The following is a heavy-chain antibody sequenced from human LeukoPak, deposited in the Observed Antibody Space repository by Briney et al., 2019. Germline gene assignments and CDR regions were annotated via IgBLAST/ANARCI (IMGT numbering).Heavy chain of an antibody. D-gene: IGHD3-9*01. Sequence: HPGGSLRLSCAASGFTFSSYGMHWVRQAPGKGLEWVAFIRYDGSNKYYADSVKGRFTISRDNSKNTLYLQMNSLRAEDTAVYYCAKGPGGPYYDILTGQNYYYYYMDVWGKGTTVTISS. CDR2: IRYDGSNK. CDR3: AKGPGGPYYDILTGQNYYYYYMDV. CDR1: GFTFSSYG. V-gene: IGHV3-30*02. J-gene: IGHJ6*03.